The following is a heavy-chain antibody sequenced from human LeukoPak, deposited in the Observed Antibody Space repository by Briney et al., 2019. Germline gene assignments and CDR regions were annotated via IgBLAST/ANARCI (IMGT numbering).Heavy chain of an antibody. CDR3: ARGLYSSGSSGYYYYYYMDV. CDR1: GYTFTSYA. V-gene: IGHV1-46*01. Sequence: ASVKVSCKASGYTFTSYAMNWVRQAPGQGLEWMGIINPSGGSTSYAQKFQGRVTMTRDTSTSTVYMELSSLRSEDTAVYYCARGLYSSGSSGYYYYYYMDVWGKGTTVTISS. J-gene: IGHJ6*03. D-gene: IGHD6-19*01. CDR2: INPSGGST.